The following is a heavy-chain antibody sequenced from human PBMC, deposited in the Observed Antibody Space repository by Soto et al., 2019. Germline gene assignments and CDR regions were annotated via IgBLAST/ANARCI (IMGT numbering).Heavy chain of an antibody. CDR2: TYWDDDK. Sequence: SGPTLVNPRQTLTLTCTFSRFSLSTSGVGVGWIRQPPGKALEWLALTYWDDDKRYSPSLKSRLTITKDTSKNQVVLTMTNMDPVDTATYDCAHTELTFGGVIVTLNPPFFGYWGQGTLVTVSS. J-gene: IGHJ4*02. D-gene: IGHD3-16*02. CDR1: RFSLSTSGVG. CDR3: AHTELTFGGVIVTLNPPFFGY. V-gene: IGHV2-5*02.